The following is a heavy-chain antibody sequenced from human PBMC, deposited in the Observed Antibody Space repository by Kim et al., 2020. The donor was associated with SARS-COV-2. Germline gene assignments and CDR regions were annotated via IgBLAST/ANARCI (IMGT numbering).Heavy chain of an antibody. CDR3: ARAKYSSSSSPPYDY. Sequence: GGSLRLSCAASGFTFSSYGMHWVRQAPGKGLEWVAVIWYDGSNKYYADSVKGRFTISRDNSKNTLYLQMNSLRAEDTAAYYCARAKYSSSSSPPYDYWGQGTLVTVSS. CDR1: GFTFSSYG. J-gene: IGHJ4*02. CDR2: IWYDGSNK. D-gene: IGHD6-6*01. V-gene: IGHV3-33*01.